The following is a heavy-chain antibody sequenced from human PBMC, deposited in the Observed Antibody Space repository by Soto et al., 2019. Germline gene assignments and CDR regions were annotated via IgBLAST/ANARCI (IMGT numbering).Heavy chain of an antibody. V-gene: IGHV2-5*02. D-gene: IGHD3-3*01. J-gene: IGHJ4*02. Sequence: QITLKESGPTLVKPTQTLTLTCTFSGFSLSTSGVGVGWIRQPPGKALEWLALIYGDDDKRYSPSLKSRLTITKDTSKTHVVLKLTTMDPVDTATYYCALMDDFWSGYLFDYLGQGTLVTVSS. CDR1: GFSLSTSGVG. CDR2: IYGDDDK. CDR3: ALMDDFWSGYLFDY.